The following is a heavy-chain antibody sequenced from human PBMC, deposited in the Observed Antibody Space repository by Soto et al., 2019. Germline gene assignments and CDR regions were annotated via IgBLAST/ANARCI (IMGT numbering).Heavy chain of an antibody. Sequence: EVQVVESGGGLVQPGGYLRLSCVASGFTLSSYWMHWVRQVPGKGLAWISGISSDGSDTRYADSVKGRFTISRDNAKNTLYLQMNSLRSEDTAVFYCARDFKDRGWGQGTLVTVSS. CDR1: GFTLSSYW. J-gene: IGHJ1*01. CDR2: ISSDGSDT. V-gene: IGHV3-74*01. CDR3: ARDFKDRG.